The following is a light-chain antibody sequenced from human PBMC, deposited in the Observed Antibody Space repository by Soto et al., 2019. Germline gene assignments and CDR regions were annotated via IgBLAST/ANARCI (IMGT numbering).Light chain of an antibody. CDR3: SSYTSSSTLYV. Sequence: QPALTQPASVSGSPGQSITISCTGTSSDVGGYNYVSWYQQHPGKAPKLMIYDVSNQPSGVSNRFSGSKSGNTASLTISGLQAEDEADYYCSSYTSSSTLYVFGTGTKLTVL. V-gene: IGLV2-14*01. J-gene: IGLJ1*01. CDR2: DVS. CDR1: SSDVGGYNY.